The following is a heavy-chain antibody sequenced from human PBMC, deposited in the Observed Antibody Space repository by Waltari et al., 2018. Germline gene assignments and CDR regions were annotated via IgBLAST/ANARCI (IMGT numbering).Heavy chain of an antibody. CDR2: IVVGSGNT. CDR1: GVTFTSPA. J-gene: IGHJ5*02. D-gene: IGHD1-26*01. CDR3: AAVARRFDP. Sequence: QMQLVHSGPQVEKPGTSVKLSSKASGVTFTSPAVRWVRQARGQRLEWIGWIVVGSGNTNYAQKFQERVTITRDMSTSTAYMELSSLRSEDTAVYYCAAVARRFDPWGQGTLVTVSS. V-gene: IGHV1-58*01.